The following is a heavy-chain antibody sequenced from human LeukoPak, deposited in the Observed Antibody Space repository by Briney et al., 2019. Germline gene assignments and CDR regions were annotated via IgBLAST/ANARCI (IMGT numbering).Heavy chain of an antibody. D-gene: IGHD6-19*01. J-gene: IGHJ4*02. CDR3: ASHTPKKYSSGWYYFDY. CDR2: ISAYNGNT. Sequence: ASVTVFCKASGYTFTSYGISWVRQAPGQGLEWMGWISAYNGNTNYAQKLQGRVTMTTDTSTSTAYMELRSLRSDDTAVYYCASHTPKKYSSGWYYFDYWGQGTLVTVSS. CDR1: GYTFTSYG. V-gene: IGHV1-18*01.